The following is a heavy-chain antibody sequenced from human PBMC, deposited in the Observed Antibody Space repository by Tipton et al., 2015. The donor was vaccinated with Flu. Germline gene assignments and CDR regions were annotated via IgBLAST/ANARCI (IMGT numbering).Heavy chain of an antibody. J-gene: IGHJ4*02. V-gene: IGHV4-59*01. CDR2: IYSSART. CDR1: GGSISSFY. CDR3: ARGYLLGDLSFFDN. Sequence: TLSLTCTVSGGSISSFYWSWIRQPPGKGLEWIGYIYSSARTNYNSSLESRVTISVDTSKNQFSLNLSSVTAADTAVYYCARGYLLGDLSFFDNWGQGTLVTVSS. D-gene: IGHD3-16*02.